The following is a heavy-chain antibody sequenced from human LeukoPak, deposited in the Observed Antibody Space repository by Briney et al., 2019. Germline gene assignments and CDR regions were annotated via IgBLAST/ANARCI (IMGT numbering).Heavy chain of an antibody. Sequence: GGSLRLSCTASGFTFSNYAMAWLRQAPGKGLEWVSAISGSGGSTYYADSVKGRFTISRDNSKNTLYLQMNSLRAEDTAVYYCATNGPLYYYDSSGYFHYWGQGTLVTVSS. CDR2: ISGSGGST. D-gene: IGHD3-22*01. CDR1: GFTFSNYA. J-gene: IGHJ4*02. V-gene: IGHV3-23*01. CDR3: ATNGPLYYYDSSGYFHY.